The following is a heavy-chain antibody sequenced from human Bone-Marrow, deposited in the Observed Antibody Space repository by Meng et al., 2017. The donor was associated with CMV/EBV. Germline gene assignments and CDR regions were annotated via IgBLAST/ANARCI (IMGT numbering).Heavy chain of an antibody. CDR1: GFTFSSYE. CDR3: ARVFSLNWFDP. CDR2: ISSSGSTI. J-gene: IGHJ5*02. Sequence: GGSLRLSCAASGFTFSSYEMNWVRQAPGKGLEWVSYISSSGSTIYYADSVKGRFTISRDNAKNSLYLQMNSLRAEDTAVYYCARVFSLNWFDPWGQGTLVTASS. V-gene: IGHV3-48*03.